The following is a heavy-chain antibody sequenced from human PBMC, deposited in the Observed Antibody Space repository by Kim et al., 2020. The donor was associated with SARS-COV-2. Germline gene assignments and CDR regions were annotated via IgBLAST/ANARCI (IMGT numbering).Heavy chain of an antibody. D-gene: IGHD4-17*01. CDR3: ARGRPNDYGDYGLVY. Sequence: GGSLRLSCAASGFTVSSNYMSWVRQAPGKGLEWVSVIYSGGSTYYADSVKGRFTISRDNSKNTLYLQMNSLRAEDTAVYYCARGRPNDYGDYGLVYWGQGTLVTVSS. CDR1: GFTVSSNY. V-gene: IGHV3-53*01. CDR2: IYSGGST. J-gene: IGHJ4*02.